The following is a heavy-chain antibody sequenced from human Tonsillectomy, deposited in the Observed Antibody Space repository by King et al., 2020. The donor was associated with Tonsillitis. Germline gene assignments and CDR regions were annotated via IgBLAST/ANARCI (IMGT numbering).Heavy chain of an antibody. V-gene: IGHV3-64D*06. D-gene: IGHD3-3*01. CDR1: GFTLSSFA. J-gene: IGHJ5*02. CDR2: ISPNGGTT. CDR3: VGGYDFSCGYCNWFDP. Sequence: VQLVESGGGLVQPGGSLRLSCSASGFTLSSFAMHWVRQAPGKGLEYVSSISPNGGTTYYADSVKGRCTISRDNFKNTVYLQMSNLRIEDTAVYHCVGGYDFSCGYCNWFDPWGQGTLVTVSS.